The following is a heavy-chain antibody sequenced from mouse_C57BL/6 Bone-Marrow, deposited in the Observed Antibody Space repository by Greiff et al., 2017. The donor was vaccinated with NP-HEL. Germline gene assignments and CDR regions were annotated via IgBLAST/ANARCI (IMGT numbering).Heavy chain of an antibody. J-gene: IGHJ2*01. CDR1: GFTFSSYG. V-gene: IGHV5-6*01. CDR3: ERDGY. CDR2: ISSGGSYT. Sequence: EVQGVESGGDLVKPGGSLKLSCAASGFTFSSYGMSWVRQTPDKRLEWVATISSGGSYTYYPDSVKGRFTISRDNAKNTLYLQMSSLKSEDTAMYYCERDGYWGQGTTLTVSS.